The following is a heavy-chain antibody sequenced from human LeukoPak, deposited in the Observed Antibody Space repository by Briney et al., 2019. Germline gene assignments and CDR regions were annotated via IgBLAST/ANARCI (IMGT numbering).Heavy chain of an antibody. CDR2: IKQDGSEK. J-gene: IGHJ4*02. D-gene: IGHD1-26*01. Sequence: GGSLRLSCAASGFTFSSYWMSWVRQAPGKGLEWVANIKQDGSEKYYVDSVKGRFTISRDNAKDSLYLQMNSLRAEDTAVYYCARVGGYAKSYFDYWGQGTLVTVSS. CDR1: GFTFSSYW. CDR3: ARVGGYAKSYFDY. V-gene: IGHV3-7*01.